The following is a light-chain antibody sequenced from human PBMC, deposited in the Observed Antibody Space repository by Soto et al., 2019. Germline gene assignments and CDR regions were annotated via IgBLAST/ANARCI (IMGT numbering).Light chain of an antibody. V-gene: IGKV3-20*01. CDR2: GAS. J-gene: IGKJ5*01. CDR1: QSVGGN. Sequence: EIVFMLLTSRLSLSPGDRATLSCRALQSVGGNVAWYQQIPGQPPKLLIFGASSRATGIADKFSGSGSGTDFTLTISLLEPADFVMYYCQHDGSAPITFCHVTRLEI. CDR3: QHDGSAPIT.